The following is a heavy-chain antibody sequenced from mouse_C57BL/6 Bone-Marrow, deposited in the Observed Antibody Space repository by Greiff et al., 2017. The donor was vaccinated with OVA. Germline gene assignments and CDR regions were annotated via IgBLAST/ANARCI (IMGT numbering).Heavy chain of an antibody. D-gene: IGHD1-1*01. CDR1: GYAFTNYL. CDR2: LNPGSGGN. Sequence: QVQLQQSGPELVRPGTSVKVSCKASGYAFTNYLIEWVKQRPGQGLEWIGVLNPGSGGNNYNEKFKGKATLTADKSSSTAYMPLSSLTSEGSAVYFCSRQFYYYGSSCTWFAYWGQGTLVTVSA. CDR3: SRQFYYYGSSCTWFAY. V-gene: IGHV1-54*01. J-gene: IGHJ3*01.